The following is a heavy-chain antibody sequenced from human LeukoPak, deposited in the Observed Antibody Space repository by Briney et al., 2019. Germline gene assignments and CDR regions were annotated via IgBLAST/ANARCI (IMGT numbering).Heavy chain of an antibody. CDR2: ISGSGGST. Sequence: GGSLRLSCAASGFAFSSYAMSRVRQAPGKGLEWVSAISGSGGSTYYADSVKGRFTISRDNSKNTLYLQMNSLRAEDTAVYYCAKNVHCSSTSCYRGRAEYFQHWGQGTLVTVSS. D-gene: IGHD2-2*01. CDR1: GFAFSSYA. CDR3: AKNVHCSSTSCYRGRAEYFQH. V-gene: IGHV3-23*01. J-gene: IGHJ1*01.